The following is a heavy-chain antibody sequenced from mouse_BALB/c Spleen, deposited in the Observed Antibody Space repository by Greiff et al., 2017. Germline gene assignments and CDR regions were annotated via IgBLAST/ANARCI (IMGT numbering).Heavy chain of an antibody. V-gene: IGHV5-6*01. J-gene: IGHJ2*01. CDR1: GFTFSSYG. CDR2: ISSGGSYT. CDR3: ARRGPQRGDYFDY. Sequence: EVQLVESGGDLVKPGGSLKLSCAASGFTFSSYGMSWVRQTPDKRLEWVATISSGGSYTYYPDSVKGRFTISRDNAKNTLYLQMSSLKSEDTAMYYCARRGPQRGDYFDYWGQGTTLTVSS.